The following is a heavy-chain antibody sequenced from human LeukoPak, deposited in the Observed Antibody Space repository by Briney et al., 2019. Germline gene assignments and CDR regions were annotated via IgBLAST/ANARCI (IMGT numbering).Heavy chain of an antibody. CDR3: ARGLYDSSGYFPFGY. V-gene: IGHV4-31*03. D-gene: IGHD3-22*01. J-gene: IGHJ4*02. CDR1: GGSISSGGYY. CDR2: IYYSGST. Sequence: PSQTLSLTCTVSGGSISSGGYYWRWIRQHPGTGLEWIGYIYYSGSTYYNPSLKSRVTISVDTSKNQFSLKLSSVTAADTAVYYCARGLYDSSGYFPFGYWGQGTLVTVSS.